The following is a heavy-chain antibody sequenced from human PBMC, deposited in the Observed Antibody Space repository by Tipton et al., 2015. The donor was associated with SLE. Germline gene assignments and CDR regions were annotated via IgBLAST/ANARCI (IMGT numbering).Heavy chain of an antibody. CDR3: AREKGITNNWYFDL. Sequence: GSLRLSCAASGFAVSDTYMSWVRLAPGAGLGWVLTFYSSGTTYFADSVKGRFTISRDNSKNTLFLQVSSLRTEDTAIYYCAREKGITNNWYFDLWGRGTLVTVSS. CDR1: GFAVSDTY. J-gene: IGHJ2*01. V-gene: IGHV3-66*02. D-gene: IGHD3-10*01. CDR2: FYSSGTT.